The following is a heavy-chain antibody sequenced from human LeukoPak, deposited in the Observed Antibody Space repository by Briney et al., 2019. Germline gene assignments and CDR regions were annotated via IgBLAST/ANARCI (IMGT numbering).Heavy chain of an antibody. CDR2: ADPEDGEP. CDR3: TTGFTSMAVDYYDY. V-gene: IGHV1-24*01. D-gene: IGHD5-24*01. CDR1: GYTLSEVA. Sequence: ASVKVSCKVSGYTLSEVAMHWVRQAPGKGREWMGGADPEDGEPFYAQKFQGRVTLTEDTSIDTAYMEVTSLKSEDTAVYYCTTGFTSMAVDYYDYWGQGTLVTVSS. J-gene: IGHJ4*02.